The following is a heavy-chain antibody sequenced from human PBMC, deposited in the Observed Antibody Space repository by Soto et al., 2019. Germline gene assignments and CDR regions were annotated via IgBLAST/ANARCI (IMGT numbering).Heavy chain of an antibody. V-gene: IGHV4-30-4*01. CDR2: IYYSGNT. D-gene: IGHD2-15*01. CDR1: GGSISSGYYY. J-gene: IGHJ5*02. CDR3: ARQDRVVAEGRWFDP. Sequence: PSETLSLTCSVSGGSISSGYYYWSWIRQPPGKGLEWIGNIYYSGNTYYNPSLKSRLTISVDKSKNQFSLNLSSVTAADTAVYYCARQDRVVAEGRWFDPWGQGTLVTVSS.